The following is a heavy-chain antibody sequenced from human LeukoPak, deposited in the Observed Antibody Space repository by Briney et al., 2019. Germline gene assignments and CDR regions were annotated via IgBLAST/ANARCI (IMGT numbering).Heavy chain of an antibody. D-gene: IGHD2-15*01. Sequence: GGSLRLCCVASKFTLSSHWMTWVRQAPGKGLEWVAKIKQDGSEKYYVDSVKGRFTISRDNAKNSLYLQMNSLRAEYTAVYFCARGYCIGVSCISDSFDIWGRGTMVTVPS. CDR1: KFTLSSHW. CDR2: IKQDGSEK. J-gene: IGHJ3*02. V-gene: IGHV3-7*03. CDR3: ARGYCIGVSCISDSFDI.